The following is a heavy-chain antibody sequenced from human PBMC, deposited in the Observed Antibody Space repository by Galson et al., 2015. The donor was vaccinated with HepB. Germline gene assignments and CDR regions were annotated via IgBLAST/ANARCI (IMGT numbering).Heavy chain of an antibody. V-gene: IGHV3-7*03. CDR3: ARDWNCSGGSCLPLDYYYGMDA. CDR2: IKQDGSEK. D-gene: IGHD2-15*01. Sequence: SLRLSCAASGFTFSSYWMSWVRQAPGKGLEWVANIKQDGSEKYYVDSVKGRFTISRDNAKNSLYLQMNSLRAEDTAVYYCARDWNCSGGSCLPLDYYYGMDAWGQGTTVTVSS. J-gene: IGHJ6*02. CDR1: GFTFSSYW.